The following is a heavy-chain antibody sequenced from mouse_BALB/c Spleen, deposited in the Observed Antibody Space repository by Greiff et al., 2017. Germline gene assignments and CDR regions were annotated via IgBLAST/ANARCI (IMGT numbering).Heavy chain of an antibody. Sequence: EVQGVESGGDLVKPGGSLKLSCAASGFTFSSYGMSWVRQTPDKRLEWVATISSGGSYTYYPDSVKGRFTISRDNAKNTLYLQMSSLKSEDTAMYYCARPSITTVVAPHWYFDVWGAGTTVTVSS. CDR3: ARPSITTVVAPHWYFDV. CDR1: GFTFSSYG. D-gene: IGHD1-1*01. J-gene: IGHJ1*01. CDR2: ISSGGSYT. V-gene: IGHV5-6*01.